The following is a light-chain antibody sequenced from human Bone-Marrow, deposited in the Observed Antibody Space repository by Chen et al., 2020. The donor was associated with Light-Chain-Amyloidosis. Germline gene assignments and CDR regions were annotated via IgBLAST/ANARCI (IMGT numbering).Light chain of an antibody. Sequence: QSALTQPASVSGSPGQSITISCTGTSSDVGGYNYVSWYQQHPGKAPKLMIYDVSIRPSGVSTRFPGSRSGNTASLTISGLQAGDEADYYCSSYTSSSTWVFGGGTKLTVL. CDR2: DVS. V-gene: IGLV2-14*01. CDR1: SSDVGGYNY. J-gene: IGLJ3*02. CDR3: SSYTSSSTWV.